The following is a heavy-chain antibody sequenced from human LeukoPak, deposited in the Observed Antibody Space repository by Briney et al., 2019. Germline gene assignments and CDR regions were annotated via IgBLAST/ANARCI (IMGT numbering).Heavy chain of an antibody. Sequence: SETLSLTCTVSGGSISSYYWSWIRQPPGKGLEWIGYIYYSGSTNYNPSLKSRVTISVDTSKNQFSLKLSSVTAADTAVYYCARRFYSTTCYDYWGQGTLVTVSS. CDR2: IYYSGST. CDR1: GGSISSYY. J-gene: IGHJ4*02. V-gene: IGHV4-59*08. CDR3: ARRFYSTTCYDY. D-gene: IGHD2-2*01.